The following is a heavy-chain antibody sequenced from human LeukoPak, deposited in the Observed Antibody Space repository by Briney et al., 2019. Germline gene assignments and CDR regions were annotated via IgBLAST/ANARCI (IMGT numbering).Heavy chain of an antibody. V-gene: IGHV1-69*05. D-gene: IGHD3-10*01. CDR2: IIPIFGTA. CDR1: GGTFSSYA. CDR3: AVYGSGSYYNGILD. Sequence: ASVKVSCKASGGTFSSYAISWVRQAPGQGLEWMGGIIPIFGTANYAQKFQGRVTITTDESTSTAYMELSSLRSEDTAVYYCAVYGSGSYYNGILDWGQGTLVTVSS. J-gene: IGHJ4*02.